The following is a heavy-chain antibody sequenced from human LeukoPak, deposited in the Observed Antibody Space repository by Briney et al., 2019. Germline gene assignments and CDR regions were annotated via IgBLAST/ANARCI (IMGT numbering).Heavy chain of an antibody. J-gene: IGHJ4*02. CDR1: GFIFSTYA. CDR3: AKRNYDIGVRHFDY. V-gene: IGHV3-23*01. Sequence: GGSLRLSCAASGFIFSTYAKHWVRQAPGKGLEWVSGIDPSGRGTFYADSVKGRFTNSRDNSKNTLYLQMNSLRAEDTAIYYCAKRNYDIGVRHFDYWGQGTLVTVSS. D-gene: IGHD3-22*01. CDR2: IDPSGRGT.